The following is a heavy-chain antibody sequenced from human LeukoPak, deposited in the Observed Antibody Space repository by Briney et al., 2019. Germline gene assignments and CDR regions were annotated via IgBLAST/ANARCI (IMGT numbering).Heavy chain of an antibody. CDR2: IRTKTNRYAT. J-gene: IGHJ6*02. Sequence: PGGSLRLSCAASGFTFSSYAMSWVRQAPGKGLEWVGRIRTKTNRYATAYGASVKGRFIISRDDSKNVAYLQMNSLKTDDSAVYYCTRLDYGMDAWGQGTTVTVSS. CDR1: GFTFSSYA. CDR3: TRLDYGMDA. V-gene: IGHV3-73*01.